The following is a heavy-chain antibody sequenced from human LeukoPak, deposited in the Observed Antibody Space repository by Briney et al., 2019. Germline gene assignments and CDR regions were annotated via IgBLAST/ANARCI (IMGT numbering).Heavy chain of an antibody. D-gene: IGHD6-13*01. CDR2: IHPRDSDT. Sequence: GESLKISCKGSGYIFTNYWIGWVRQMPGKGLEWMGIIHPRDSDTGYSPSFQGQVTISADKSISTAYLQWSSLKASDTAMYYCAGIIAAAGTGPWNYFDYWGQGTLVTVSS. CDR3: AGIIAAAGTGPWNYFDY. V-gene: IGHV5-51*01. CDR1: GYIFTNYW. J-gene: IGHJ4*02.